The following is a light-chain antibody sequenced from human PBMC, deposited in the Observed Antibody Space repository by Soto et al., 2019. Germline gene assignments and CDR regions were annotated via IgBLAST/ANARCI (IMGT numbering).Light chain of an antibody. CDR3: MQALQTPYT. V-gene: IGKV2-28*01. J-gene: IGKJ2*01. Sequence: DIVMTQSPLSLPVTPGEPASISCRSSQSLLHSNGYNYLDWYLQKPGQSPQLLIYLGSNRASGVSDRFSGSGSGTDFTLKISRVEAEDVGVYYCMQALQTPYTVGQGTKVDIK. CDR2: LGS. CDR1: QSLLHSNGYNY.